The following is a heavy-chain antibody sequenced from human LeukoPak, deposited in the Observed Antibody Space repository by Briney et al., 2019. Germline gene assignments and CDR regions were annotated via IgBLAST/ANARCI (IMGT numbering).Heavy chain of an antibody. Sequence: SETLSLTCTVSGYSISSGYYWSWIRQPPGKGLEWIGYIYYSGSTNYNPSLKSRVTISVDTSKNQFSLKLSSVTAADTAVYYCARVRTGYSSSWREEGYYYYYYMDVWGKGTTVTISS. CDR1: GYSISSGYY. J-gene: IGHJ6*03. D-gene: IGHD6-13*01. CDR2: IYYSGST. V-gene: IGHV4-61*01. CDR3: ARVRTGYSSSWREEGYYYYYYMDV.